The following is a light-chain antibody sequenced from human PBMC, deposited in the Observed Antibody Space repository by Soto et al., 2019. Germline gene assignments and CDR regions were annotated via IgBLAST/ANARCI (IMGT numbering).Light chain of an antibody. J-gene: IGLJ1*01. CDR1: SSDVGGYNY. Sequence: QSALTQPASLSGSPGQPITISCTGTSSDVGGYNYVSWYQQHPGKAPKLMIYEVSNRPSGVSNRFSGSKSGNTASLTISGLQAEDEADYYCSSYTSSITYVFGTGTKVTVL. CDR2: EVS. V-gene: IGLV2-14*01. CDR3: SSYTSSITYV.